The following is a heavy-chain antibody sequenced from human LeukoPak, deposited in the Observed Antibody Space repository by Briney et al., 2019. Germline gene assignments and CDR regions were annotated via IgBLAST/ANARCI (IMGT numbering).Heavy chain of an antibody. V-gene: IGHV4-59*01. Sequence: PSETLSLTCAVYGGSFSGYYWSWIRQPPGKGLEWIGYINYSGITNYRPSLRSRFTISVDTSKNEFSLKRRSVTAADTAEYYCARVTGYMTEDYFYSWGQGNLVTVSS. CDR3: ARVTGYMTEDYFYS. CDR1: GGSFSGYY. CDR2: INYSGIT. J-gene: IGHJ4*02. D-gene: IGHD6-13*01.